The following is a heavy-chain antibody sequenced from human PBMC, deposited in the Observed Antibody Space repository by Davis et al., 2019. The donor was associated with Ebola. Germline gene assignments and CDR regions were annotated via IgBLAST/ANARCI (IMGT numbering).Heavy chain of an antibody. Sequence: GESLKISCAASGFTFISYAMLWVRQAPGKGLEWVAVISYDGSNKYYADSVKGRFTISRDNAKNSLYLQMNSLRAEDTAVYYCARRPIAAAGKVTLSGVYYYGMDVWGQGTTVTVSS. CDR3: ARRPIAAAGKVTLSGVYYYGMDV. J-gene: IGHJ6*02. CDR1: GFTFISYA. D-gene: IGHD6-13*01. V-gene: IGHV3-30-3*01. CDR2: ISYDGSNK.